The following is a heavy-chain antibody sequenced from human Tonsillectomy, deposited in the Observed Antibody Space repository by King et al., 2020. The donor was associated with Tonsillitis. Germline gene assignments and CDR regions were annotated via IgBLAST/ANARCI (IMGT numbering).Heavy chain of an antibody. Sequence: VQLVESGGGVVQPGRSLRLSCAASGFTFSSYAMHWVRQAPGKGLEWVAVISYDGSKKYYADSVKGRFTISRDNSKNTLYLQMNSLRAEDTAVYYCAREYACSTSCPPDYWGQGTLVTVSS. D-gene: IGHD2-2*01. J-gene: IGHJ4*02. CDR3: AREYACSTSCPPDY. V-gene: IGHV3-30-3*01. CDR1: GFTFSSYA. CDR2: ISYDGSKK.